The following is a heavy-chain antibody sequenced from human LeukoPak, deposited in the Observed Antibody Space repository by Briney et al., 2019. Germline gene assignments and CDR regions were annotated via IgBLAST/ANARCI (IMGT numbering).Heavy chain of an antibody. CDR2: ISSSGNTI. Sequence: GSLRLSCAASGFSFSSYEMNWVRQAPGKGLEWVSYISSSGNTIYHADSVKGRFTISRDNAKNSLYLQMNSLRAEDTAVYYCAREGSSGWSNDDAFDIWGQGTMVTVSS. V-gene: IGHV3-48*03. J-gene: IGHJ3*02. CDR3: AREGSSGWSNDDAFDI. D-gene: IGHD6-19*01. CDR1: GFSFSSYE.